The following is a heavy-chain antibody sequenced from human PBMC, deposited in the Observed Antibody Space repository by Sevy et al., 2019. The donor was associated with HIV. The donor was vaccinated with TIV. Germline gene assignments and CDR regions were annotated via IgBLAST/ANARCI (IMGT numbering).Heavy chain of an antibody. CDR1: GFTFSSYW. J-gene: IGHJ4*02. CDR3: ARDWGYGDYTHHFDS. CDR2: IKQDGSEK. Sequence: GGSLRLSCAASGFTFSSYWMSWVRQAPGKGLEWVANIKQDGSEKYYVDSVKGRFTISRDNAKNSLYLQMNSLRAEDTTVDYCARDWGYGDYTHHFDSWGQGTLVTVSS. V-gene: IGHV3-7*03. D-gene: IGHD4-17*01.